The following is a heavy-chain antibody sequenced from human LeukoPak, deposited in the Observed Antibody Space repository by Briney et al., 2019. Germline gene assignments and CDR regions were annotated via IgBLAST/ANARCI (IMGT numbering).Heavy chain of an antibody. CDR2: IRSKAYGGTT. Sequence: PGGSLRFSCTASGFTFGDYAMSWFRQAPGKGLEWVGFIRSKAYGGTTEYAASVKGRFTISRDDSKSIAYLQMNSLKTEDTALYYCTRDFYSSCWYGYYFDYWGQGTLVTVSS. D-gene: IGHD6-13*01. CDR1: GFTFGDYA. J-gene: IGHJ4*02. CDR3: TRDFYSSCWYGYYFDY. V-gene: IGHV3-49*03.